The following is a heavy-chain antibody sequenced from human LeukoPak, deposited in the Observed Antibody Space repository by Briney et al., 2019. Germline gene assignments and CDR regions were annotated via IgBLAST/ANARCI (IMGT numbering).Heavy chain of an antibody. Sequence: GRSLRLSCAASGFTFSSYGMHWVRQAPGKGLEWVAVIWYDGSNKYYADSVKGRFTISRDNSKNTLYLQMNSLRAEDTAVYYCARGMTTVYWYFDLWGRGTLVTVSS. CDR3: ARGMTTVYWYFDL. D-gene: IGHD4-17*01. CDR2: IWYDGSNK. CDR1: GFTFSSYG. J-gene: IGHJ2*01. V-gene: IGHV3-33*01.